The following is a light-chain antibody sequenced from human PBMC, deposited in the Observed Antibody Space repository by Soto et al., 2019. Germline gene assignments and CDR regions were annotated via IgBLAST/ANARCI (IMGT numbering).Light chain of an antibody. J-gene: IGKJ5*01. V-gene: IGKV1-39*01. Sequence: DIQMTQSSSTLSASFGDRVTITWRASQSISSYLNWYQQKPGKAPKLLIYAASSLQSGVPSRFSGSGYGTDFTLTISSLQTEDFATYYCQQSYSTPITFGQGTRLEIK. CDR3: QQSYSTPIT. CDR2: AAS. CDR1: QSISSY.